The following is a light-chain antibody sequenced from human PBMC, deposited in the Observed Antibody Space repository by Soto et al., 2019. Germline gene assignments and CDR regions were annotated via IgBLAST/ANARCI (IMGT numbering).Light chain of an antibody. CDR3: QQYTPNSRT. V-gene: IGKV1-39*01. CDR1: HNIDNF. CDR2: TAS. Sequence: DIQMTQSPSSLSASVGDRVTITCRASHNIDNFLNWYQQKPGKAPQLLIYTASSLQSGVPSRFSGSGSGTDFTLTISSLQPDDFATYSCQQYTPNSRTFGQGTKVEIK. J-gene: IGKJ1*01.